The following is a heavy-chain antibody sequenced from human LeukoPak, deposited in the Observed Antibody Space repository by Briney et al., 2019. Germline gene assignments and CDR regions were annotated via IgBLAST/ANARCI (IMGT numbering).Heavy chain of an antibody. V-gene: IGHV3-20*04. Sequence: GGSLRLYCATSGFTFDDYGMSWVRQAPGKGLEWVSGITWNGGNTGYSDSVKGRFTISRDSAKNSLYLQMNSLRVEDTAMYYCAIGYCSGSSCFPFDYWGQGTLVTVSS. J-gene: IGHJ4*02. CDR1: GFTFDDYG. CDR3: AIGYCSGSSCFPFDY. D-gene: IGHD2-15*01. CDR2: ITWNGGNT.